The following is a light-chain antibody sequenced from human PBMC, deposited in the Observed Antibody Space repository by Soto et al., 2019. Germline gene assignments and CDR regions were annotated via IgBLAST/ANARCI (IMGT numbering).Light chain of an antibody. CDR1: QNIINY. CDR3: QQSYNAPFT. V-gene: IGKV1-39*01. Sequence: DIQMTQSPSSLSASVGDRVTITCRASQNIINYLNWYQQKPGKAPQLLIYVASRLESGVPSRFSGSGSGTDFTLTISSLQPEDFATYYCQQSYNAPFTFGQGTRLDI. CDR2: VAS. J-gene: IGKJ5*01.